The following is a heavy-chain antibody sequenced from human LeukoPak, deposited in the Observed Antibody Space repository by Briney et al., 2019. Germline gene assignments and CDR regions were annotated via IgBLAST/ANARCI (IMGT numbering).Heavy chain of an antibody. CDR1: GFTFSSFA. Sequence: PGGSLRLSCAASGFTFSSFAMSWVRQAPGKGLEWVSTITDSGANTYYADSAKGRFTISRDNSGTTLFLQMNSLRAEDAALYYCAKAPPIITLIGFGYYFDSWGLGTLVTVSS. V-gene: IGHV3-23*01. J-gene: IGHJ4*02. CDR2: ITDSGANT. D-gene: IGHD3-22*01. CDR3: AKAPPIITLIGFGYYFDS.